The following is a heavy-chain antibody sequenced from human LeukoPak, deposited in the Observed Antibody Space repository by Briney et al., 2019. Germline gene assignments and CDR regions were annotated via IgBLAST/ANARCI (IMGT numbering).Heavy chain of an antibody. CDR3: ATYRQVLLPFEP. V-gene: IGHV3-23*01. J-gene: IGHJ5*02. Sequence: GGSLRLSCAASGFTFSTFAMIWVRQPPGKGLEWVSSIFPSGGEIHYADSVRGRFTISRDNSKSTLSLQMNSLRAEDTAIYYCATYRQVLLPFEPWGQGTLVTVSS. D-gene: IGHD2-8*02. CDR2: IFPSGGEI. CDR1: GFTFSTFA.